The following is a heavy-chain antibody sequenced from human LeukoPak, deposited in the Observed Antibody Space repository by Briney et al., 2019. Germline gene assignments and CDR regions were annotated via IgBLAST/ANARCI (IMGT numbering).Heavy chain of an antibody. J-gene: IGHJ6*03. D-gene: IGHD2-2*01. CDR1: GGSISSSSYY. V-gene: IGHV4-39*07. CDR2: IYYSGST. CDR3: ARVAGYCSSTSCYGDYYYYMDV. Sequence: SETLSLTCTVSGGSISSSSYYWGWIRQPPGKGLEWIGSIYYSGSTYYNPSLKSRVTISVDRSKNQFSLKLSSVTAADTAVYYCARVAGYCSSTSCYGDYYYYMDVWGKGTTVTVSS.